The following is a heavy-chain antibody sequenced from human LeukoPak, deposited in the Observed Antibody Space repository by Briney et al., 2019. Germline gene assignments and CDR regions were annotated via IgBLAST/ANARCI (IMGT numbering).Heavy chain of an antibody. CDR3: ARDRKSTADAFDI. CDR1: GGSINSSYW. V-gene: IGHV4-4*02. Sequence: SQTLSLTCAVSGGSINSSYWWSWGRQSPGKGLEWIGNTYHSDYTNYNPSLKSRATISVDRSKNQLSLKVTSVTAADTAMYYCARDRKSTADAFDIWGQGTMVTVSS. J-gene: IGHJ3*02. CDR2: TYHSDYT. D-gene: IGHD5/OR15-5a*01.